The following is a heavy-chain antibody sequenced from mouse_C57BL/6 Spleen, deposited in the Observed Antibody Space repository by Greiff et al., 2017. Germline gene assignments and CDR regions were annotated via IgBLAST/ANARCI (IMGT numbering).Heavy chain of an antibody. V-gene: IGHV1-15*01. CDR2: IDPEPGGT. D-gene: IGHD1-1*01. Sequence: QVQLQQSGAELVRPGASVTLSCKASGYTFTDYEMHWVKQTPVHGLEWIGAIDPEPGGTAYNQKFKGKAILTANKSSSTAYMELRRLTSEDSAVYYCTVYDPYYAMDYWGQGTSVTVSS. CDR1: GYTFTDYE. J-gene: IGHJ4*01. CDR3: TVYDPYYAMDY.